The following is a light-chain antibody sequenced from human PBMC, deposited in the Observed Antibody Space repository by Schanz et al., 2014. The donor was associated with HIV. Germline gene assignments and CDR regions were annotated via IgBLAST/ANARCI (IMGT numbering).Light chain of an antibody. CDR3: CSYAITTYV. Sequence: SALTQPASVSGSPGQSITISCTGTRNDVGTYNLVSWYQQHPGKAPKLIIYEGSKRPLGVSNRFSGSKSGNTASLTISGLQAEDEADYYCCSYAITTYVFGTGTKLTVL. J-gene: IGLJ1*01. CDR2: EGS. V-gene: IGLV2-23*01. CDR1: RNDVGTYNL.